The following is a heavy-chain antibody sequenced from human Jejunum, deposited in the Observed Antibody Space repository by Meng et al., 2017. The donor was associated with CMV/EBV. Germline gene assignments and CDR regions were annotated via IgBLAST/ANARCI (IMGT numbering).Heavy chain of an antibody. V-gene: IGHV3-43*01. J-gene: IGHJ6*02. Sequence: FDDYTMNWVRQAPGKGLEWVCLISWDGDTIYYTDSVKGRFTISRDNSKNSLYLQMNSLRTEDTALYYCAKDRVAARPGYYYYGLDVWGQGTTVTVSS. D-gene: IGHD6-6*01. CDR3: AKDRVAARPGYYYYGLDV. CDR2: ISWDGDTI. CDR1: FDDYT.